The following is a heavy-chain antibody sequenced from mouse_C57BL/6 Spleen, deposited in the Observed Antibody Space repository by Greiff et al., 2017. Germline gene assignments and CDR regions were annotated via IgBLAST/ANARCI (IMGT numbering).Heavy chain of an antibody. CDR3: SRNKDYALDY. Sequence: VMLVESGPGLVQPSQSLSITCTVSGFSLTSYGVPWVRQSPGKGLEWLGVIWSGGSTDYNAAFISRLSISKDNSKSQVFFKMNSLQADDTAIYYWSRNKDYALDYWGQGTSVTVSS. CDR1: GFSLTSYG. J-gene: IGHJ4*01. V-gene: IGHV2-2*01. CDR2: IWSGGST.